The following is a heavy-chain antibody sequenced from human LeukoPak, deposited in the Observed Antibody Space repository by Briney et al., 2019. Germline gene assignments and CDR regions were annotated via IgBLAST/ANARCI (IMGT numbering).Heavy chain of an antibody. J-gene: IGHJ4*02. CDR2: IYYSGTT. CDR1: GGSMRSYY. V-gene: IGHV4-59*01. CDR3: AASVEMATSFDY. D-gene: IGHD5-24*01. Sequence: SETLSLTCTVSGGSMRSYYWNWIRQPPGKGLEWIGYIYYSGTTNYNPSLKSRVTISVDTSKNQFSLKLSSVTAADTAVYYCAASVEMATSFDYWGQGTLVTVSS.